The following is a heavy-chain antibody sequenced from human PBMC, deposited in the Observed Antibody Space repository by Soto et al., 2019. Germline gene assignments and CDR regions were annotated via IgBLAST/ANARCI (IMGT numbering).Heavy chain of an antibody. CDR3: AGPSRTGSGYDFYFDR. Sequence: EVQLVESGGGLAPPGGSLRLSCAASGFTLSNYWMTWVRQTPGKGLEWVANIRQDGGETHYVDSVKGRFTISRDNAKNSVYLQMNSLRVEDTAVYYCAGPSRTGSGYDFYFDRWGQGTLVTVGS. J-gene: IGHJ4*02. V-gene: IGHV3-7*05. D-gene: IGHD5-12*01. CDR2: IRQDGGET. CDR1: GFTLSNYW.